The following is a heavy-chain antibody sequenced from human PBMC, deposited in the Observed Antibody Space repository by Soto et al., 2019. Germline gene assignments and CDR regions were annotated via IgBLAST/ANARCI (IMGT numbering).Heavy chain of an antibody. V-gene: IGHV4-31*03. Sequence: QVQLQESGPGLVKPSQTLSLTCTVSGGSISSGGYYWSWIRQHPGKGLEWIGYIYYSGSTYYNPSPKSRVTISVDTSKHQFSLKLSSVTAAETAVYYCARGTYYYEDIWGQGTMVTVSS. CDR1: GGSISSGGYY. CDR3: ARGTYYYEDI. D-gene: IGHD3-22*01. CDR2: IYYSGST. J-gene: IGHJ3*02.